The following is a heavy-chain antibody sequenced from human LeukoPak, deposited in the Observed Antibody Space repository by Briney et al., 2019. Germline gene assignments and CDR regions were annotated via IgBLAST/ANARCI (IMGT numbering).Heavy chain of an antibody. CDR2: INHSGST. J-gene: IGHJ1*01. CDR3: ASVPSYYGSGSYYRPLGYFQH. Sequence: PSETLSLTRAVSGGSFSGYYWSWIRQPPGKGLEWIGEINHSGSTNYNPSLKSRVTISVDRSKNQFSLKLSSVTAADTAVYYCASVPSYYGSGSYYRPLGYFQHWGQGTLVTVSS. CDR1: GGSFSGYY. V-gene: IGHV4-34*01. D-gene: IGHD3-10*01.